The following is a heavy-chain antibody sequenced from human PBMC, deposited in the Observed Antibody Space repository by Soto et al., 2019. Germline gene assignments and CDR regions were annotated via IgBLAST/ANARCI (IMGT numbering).Heavy chain of an antibody. J-gene: IGHJ5*02. CDR2: TYFRSKWYN. CDR3: AKGDNLGPKTGYAFDP. CDR1: GDSVSSNTAS. D-gene: IGHD5-12*01. V-gene: IGHV6-1*01. Sequence: SQTLSLTCAISGDSVSSNTASWNWIRQSPSRGLEWLGRTYFRSKWYNDYAVSVKSRIIINPDTSNNQFSLQLNSVTPEDTAVYFCAKGDNLGPKTGYAFDPWGQGVMVTVSS.